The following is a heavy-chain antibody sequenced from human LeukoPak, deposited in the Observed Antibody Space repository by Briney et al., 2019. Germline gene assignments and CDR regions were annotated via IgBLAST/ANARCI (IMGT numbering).Heavy chain of an antibody. D-gene: IGHD3-22*01. CDR1: GGTFSSYA. V-gene: IGHV1-69*01. CDR3: ARPPRDDSSGYYSAFDI. CDR2: IIPIFGTA. Sequence: SVKVSCKASGGTFSSYAISWVRQAPGQGLEWMGGIIPIFGTANYAQKFQGRVTITADESTSTAYMELSSLRSEDTAVYYCARPPRDDSSGYYSAFDIWGQGTMVTVSS. J-gene: IGHJ3*02.